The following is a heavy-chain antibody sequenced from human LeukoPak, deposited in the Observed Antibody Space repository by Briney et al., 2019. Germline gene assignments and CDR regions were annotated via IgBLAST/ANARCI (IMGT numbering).Heavy chain of an antibody. J-gene: IGHJ4*02. CDR1: GYSITSGYY. Sequence: SETLSLTCTVSGYSITSGYYWGWIRPPPGKGLGWIGSIDHSGSTNYNPSLKGRVTMSADTSKNQFSLKLSCVTAADTAVYYCVRSSRSWCSFDYWGQGTLVTVSS. V-gene: IGHV4-38-2*02. D-gene: IGHD6-13*01. CDR3: VRSSRSWCSFDY. CDR2: IDHSGST.